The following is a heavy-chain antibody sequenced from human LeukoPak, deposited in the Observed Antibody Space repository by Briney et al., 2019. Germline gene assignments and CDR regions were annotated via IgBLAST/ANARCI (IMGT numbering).Heavy chain of an antibody. D-gene: IGHD4-23*01. Sequence: GGSLRLSCAASGFTFDDYGMSWVRQVPGKGPEWLSYISSSGGTIYYADSVKGRFTISRDNARNSLYLQMNSLRTEDTAVYYCARPYGGQGYWGQGTLVTVSS. V-gene: IGHV3-48*03. J-gene: IGHJ4*02. CDR1: GFTFDDYG. CDR3: ARPYGGQGY. CDR2: ISSSGGTI.